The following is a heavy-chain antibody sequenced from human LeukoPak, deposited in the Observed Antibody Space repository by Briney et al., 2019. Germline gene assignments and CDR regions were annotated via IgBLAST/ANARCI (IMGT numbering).Heavy chain of an antibody. D-gene: IGHD4-17*01. CDR3: AKDVQTTVTTWFDY. CDR1: GFTFDEYG. J-gene: IGHJ4*02. CDR2: NSWDSGNI. Sequence: PGGSLRLSCAASGFTFDEYGMHWVRQATGKALEWVSGNSWDSGNIAYAESVKGRFPISRDNAKNSLYLQMNSLRAEDTALYYCAKDVQTTVTTWFDYWGQGTLVTVSS. V-gene: IGHV3-9*01.